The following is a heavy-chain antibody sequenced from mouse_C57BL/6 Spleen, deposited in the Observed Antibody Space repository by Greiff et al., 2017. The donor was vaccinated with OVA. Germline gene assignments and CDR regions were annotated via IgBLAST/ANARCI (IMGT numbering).Heavy chain of an antibody. CDR2: ISDGGSYT. Sequence: EVQLVESGGGLVKPGGSLKLSCAASGFTFSSYAMSWVRQTPEKRLEWVATISDGGSYTYYPANVKGRFTISRDNAKNNLYLQMSHLKSEDTAMYYCARERIAAAMDYWGQGTSVTVSS. V-gene: IGHV5-4*01. CDR1: GFTFSSYA. CDR3: ARERIAAAMDY. J-gene: IGHJ4*01.